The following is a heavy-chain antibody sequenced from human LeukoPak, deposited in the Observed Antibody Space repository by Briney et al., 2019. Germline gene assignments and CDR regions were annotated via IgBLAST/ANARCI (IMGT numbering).Heavy chain of an antibody. CDR3: ARDARSHCGTDACYGPYFDY. Sequence: GGSLRLSCAASGFIFSTSSMSWVRQTPAKGQELISYIRATTTTIYYPDSVKGRFTISRDNARKSLYLQMNELRAEDTGVYFCARDARSHCGTDACYGPYFDYWGQGSLVTVSS. V-gene: IGHV3-48*01. D-gene: IGHD2-2*01. J-gene: IGHJ4*02. CDR1: GFIFSTSS. CDR2: IRATTTTI.